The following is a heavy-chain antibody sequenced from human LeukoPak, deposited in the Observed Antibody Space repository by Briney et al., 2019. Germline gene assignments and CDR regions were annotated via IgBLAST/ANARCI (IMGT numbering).Heavy chain of an antibody. V-gene: IGHV4-59*01. CDR1: GVSISCYY. Sequence: SETLSLTCTVSGVSISCYYWSWIRQPPGKGLEWIGYIYYSGSTNYNPSLKSRVTISVDTSKNQFSLKLSSVTAADTAVYYCARAGTLTSFDPWGQGTLVTVSS. D-gene: IGHD3-9*01. CDR2: IYYSGST. CDR3: ARAGTLTSFDP. J-gene: IGHJ5*02.